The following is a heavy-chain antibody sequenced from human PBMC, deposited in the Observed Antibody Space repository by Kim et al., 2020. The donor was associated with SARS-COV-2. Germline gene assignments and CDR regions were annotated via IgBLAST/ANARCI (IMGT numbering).Heavy chain of an antibody. CDR1: GFSFSTYT. D-gene: IGHD6-19*01. Sequence: GGSLRLSCEGLGFSFSTYTMNWVRQAPGKGLEWLSSISTDSGYKYYKDSVKGRFTVSRDNTKNSLYLEINSLGADDTATYYCARDQTGESVAGFDYWGQGSLVTVSS. CDR3: ARDQTGESVAGFDY. J-gene: IGHJ4*02. CDR2: ISTDSGYK. V-gene: IGHV3-21*04.